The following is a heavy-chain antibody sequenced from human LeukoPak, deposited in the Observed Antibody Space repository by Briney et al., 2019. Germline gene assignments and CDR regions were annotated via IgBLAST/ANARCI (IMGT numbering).Heavy chain of an antibody. J-gene: IGHJ4*02. CDR1: GFTVNNNY. CDR2: IYSGGYT. Sequence: HPGGSLRLSCAASGFTVNNNYMSWVRQAPGRGLEWVSVIYSGGYTYYADSVKGRFTISRDNAKNSLYLQMNSLRAEDTAVYYCARWGGSWYAYFDYCGQGTLVTVSS. V-gene: IGHV3-53*01. D-gene: IGHD2-2*01. CDR3: ARWGGSWYAYFDY.